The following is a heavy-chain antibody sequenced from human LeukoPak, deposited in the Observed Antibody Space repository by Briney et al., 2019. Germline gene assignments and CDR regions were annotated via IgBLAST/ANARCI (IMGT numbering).Heavy chain of an antibody. J-gene: IGHJ4*02. CDR1: GASVSGSPYY. CDR2: IYSSGST. Sequence: SETLSLTCTVSGASVSGSPYYWGWIRQPPGKGLEWIGSIYSSGSTYYHASLQSRVTISIETSKNQISLRLNSVTAADTAIYYCAKSGGYCLIDYWGQGTLVTVSS. D-gene: IGHD1-26*01. CDR3: AKSGGYCLIDY. V-gene: IGHV4-39*01.